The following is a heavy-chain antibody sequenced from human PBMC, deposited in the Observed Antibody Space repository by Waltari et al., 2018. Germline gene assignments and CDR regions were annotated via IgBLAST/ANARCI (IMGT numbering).Heavy chain of an antibody. V-gene: IGHV4-39*07. Sequence: QLQLQESGPGLVKPSETLSLTCTVSGGSISSSSYYWGWIRQPPGTGLEWIGSIYYSGSTYDNPSLKSRVTMSVDTSKNQFSLRLTSVTASDSAIYFCARNQRGWFDAFVIWDQGTAVTVSS. D-gene: IGHD6-19*01. J-gene: IGHJ3*02. CDR3: ARNQRGWFDAFVI. CDR2: IYYSGST. CDR1: GGSISSSSYY.